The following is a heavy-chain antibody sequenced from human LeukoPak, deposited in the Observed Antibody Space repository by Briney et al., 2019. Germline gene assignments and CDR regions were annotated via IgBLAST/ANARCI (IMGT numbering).Heavy chain of an antibody. J-gene: IGHJ3*01. Sequence: HSGGSLRLSCAASGLTFSSYWMHWVRHAPGKGLVWVSRINSDGSSTSYADSVKGRFTISRDNAKNTLYLQMNSLRAEDTAVYYCARRYAEGGSSSFDYWGQGTMVTVSS. CDR3: ARRYAEGGSSSFDY. CDR1: GLTFSSYW. V-gene: IGHV3-74*01. D-gene: IGHD6-13*01. CDR2: INSDGSST.